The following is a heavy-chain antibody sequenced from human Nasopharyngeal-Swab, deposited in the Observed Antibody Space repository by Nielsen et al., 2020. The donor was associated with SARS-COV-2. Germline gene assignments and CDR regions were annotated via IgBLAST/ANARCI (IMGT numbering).Heavy chain of an antibody. V-gene: IGHV3-9*01. CDR3: AKARRTDTYGYESFDS. J-gene: IGHJ4*02. Sequence: GGSLRLSCVASGFIFEDHAMHWVRQSPGKGLEWVSHISWNSGSIGYAASVRGRFTISRDNAKKSLYLQMNSLRAEDSALYFCAKARRTDTYGYESFDSWVQGTLVTVSS. D-gene: IGHD5-18*01. CDR2: ISWNSGSI. CDR1: GFIFEDHA.